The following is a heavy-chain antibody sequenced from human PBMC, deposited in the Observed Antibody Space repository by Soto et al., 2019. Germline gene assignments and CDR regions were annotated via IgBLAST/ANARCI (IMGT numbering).Heavy chain of an antibody. CDR2: ISYDGSNK. D-gene: IGHD6-13*01. J-gene: IGHJ4*02. CDR1: GFTFSSYG. Sequence: PGGSLRLSCAASGFTFSSYGMHWVRQAPGKGLEWVAVISYDGSNKYYADSVKGRFTISRDNSKNTLYLQMNSLRAEDTAVYYCALSPESSSWLFDYWGQGTLVTVSS. V-gene: IGHV3-30*03. CDR3: ALSPESSSWLFDY.